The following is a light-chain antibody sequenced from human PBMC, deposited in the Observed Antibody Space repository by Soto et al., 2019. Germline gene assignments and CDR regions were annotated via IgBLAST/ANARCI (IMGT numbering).Light chain of an antibody. J-gene: IGLJ1*01. V-gene: IGLV1-40*01. CDR1: SSNIGAGYD. Sequence: QSVLTQPPSVSGAPGQRVTISCTGSSSNIGAGYDVHWYQQLPGTAPKLLIYGNSNRPSGVPDRFSGSKSGTSASLAFTGLQAEDEADYYCQSYDSSLIYVFGTGTKVTVL. CDR3: QSYDSSLIYV. CDR2: GNS.